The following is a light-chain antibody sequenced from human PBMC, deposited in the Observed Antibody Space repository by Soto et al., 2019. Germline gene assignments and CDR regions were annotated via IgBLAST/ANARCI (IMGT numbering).Light chain of an antibody. CDR3: FSHRSGDSHV. CDR2: GVT. V-gene: IGLV2-14*01. J-gene: IGLJ1*01. CDR1: SSDVGGYNH. Sequence: QSALTQPASVSGSPGQSITISCTGTSSDVGGYNHVSWYQQYPGKAPKLMIYGVTNRPSGVSNRFSGSKTGNTASLTISGLQAEDEAYYYCFSHRSGDSHVFGTGTKVTVL.